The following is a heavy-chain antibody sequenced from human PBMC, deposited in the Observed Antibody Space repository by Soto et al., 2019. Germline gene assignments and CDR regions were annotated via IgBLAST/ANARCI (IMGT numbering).Heavy chain of an antibody. Sequence: PGESLKISCKGSGYSFTSYWIGWVRQMPGKGLEWMGIIYPGDSDTRYSPSFQGQVTISADKSISTAYLQWSSLKASDTAMYYCARSRSRYSSGWPAAFDIWGQGTMVTVS. CDR1: GYSFTSYW. D-gene: IGHD6-19*01. CDR3: ARSRSRYSSGWPAAFDI. J-gene: IGHJ3*02. V-gene: IGHV5-51*01. CDR2: IYPGDSDT.